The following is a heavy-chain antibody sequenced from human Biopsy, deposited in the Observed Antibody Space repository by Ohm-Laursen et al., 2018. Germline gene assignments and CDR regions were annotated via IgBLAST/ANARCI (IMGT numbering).Heavy chain of an antibody. V-gene: IGHV1-24*01. J-gene: IGHJ4*02. CDR2: FAPENGRI. CDR3: AADINVWNVNY. D-gene: IGHD1-1*01. CDR1: GGTFSNYG. Sequence: GAPVKVSCKAPGGTFSNYGVNWVRQAPGQGLEWMGGFAPENGRIVYSQKFQGRVTMTEDTSTSTAYMEVWRLRSDDTAVYYCAADINVWNVNYWGQGTQVIVSS.